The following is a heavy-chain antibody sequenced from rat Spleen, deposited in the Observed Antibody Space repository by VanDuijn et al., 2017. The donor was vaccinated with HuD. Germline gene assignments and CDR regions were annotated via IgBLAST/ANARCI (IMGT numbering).Heavy chain of an antibody. CDR1: GFTFTNFP. CDR2: ITAGGGGT. J-gene: IGHJ4*01. Sequence: EVQLVESGGGLVQPGRSLHLSCAASGFTFTNFPMAWVRQAPKKGLEWVASITAGGGGTYYTDSVKDRFTISRNNAESTLYLQMDSLRSEDTANYYCARAMYTTDYYYAKGYYVMDAWGQGASVTVSS. V-gene: IGHV5-25*01. CDR3: ARAMYTTDYYYAKGYYVMDA. D-gene: IGHD1-6*01.